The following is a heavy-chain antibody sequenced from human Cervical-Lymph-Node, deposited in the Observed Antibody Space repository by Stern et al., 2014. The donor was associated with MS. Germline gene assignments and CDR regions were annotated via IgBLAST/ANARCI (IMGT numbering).Heavy chain of an antibody. Sequence: QVQLQESGPGLVKPSETLSLTCTVSGGSISSRNFYWGWIRQSPEKGLEWIGSIYYSGSTYYTPSLKSRLTISVDTAKNQFSLKLSSVTAADTAVYYCARRPITPQDYYYGMDVWGQGTTVTVSS. V-gene: IGHV4-39*01. J-gene: IGHJ6*02. D-gene: IGHD4-23*01. CDR2: IYYSGST. CDR3: ARRPITPQDYYYGMDV. CDR1: GGSISSRNFY.